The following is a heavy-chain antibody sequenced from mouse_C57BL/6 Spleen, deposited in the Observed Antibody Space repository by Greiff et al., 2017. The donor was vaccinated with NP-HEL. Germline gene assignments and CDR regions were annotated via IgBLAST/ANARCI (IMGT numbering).Heavy chain of an antibody. J-gene: IGHJ2*01. Sequence: VMLVESGGDLVKPGGSLKLSCAASGFTFSSYGMSWVRQTPDKRLEWVATISSGGSYTYYPDSVKGRFTISRDNAKNTLYLQMSSLQSEDTAMYYCAREREGTDYFDYWGQGTTLTVSS. CDR2: ISSGGSYT. D-gene: IGHD3-3*01. CDR3: AREREGTDYFDY. V-gene: IGHV5-6*02. CDR1: GFTFSSYG.